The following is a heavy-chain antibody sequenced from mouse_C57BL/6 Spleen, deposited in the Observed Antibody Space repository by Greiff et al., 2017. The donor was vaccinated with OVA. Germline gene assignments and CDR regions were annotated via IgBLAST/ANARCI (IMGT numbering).Heavy chain of an antibody. Sequence: VQLQQSGPELVKPGASVKISCKASGYSFTGYYMNWVKQSPEKSLEWIGEINPSTGGTTYNQKFKAKATLTVDKSSSTAYMQLKSLTSEDSAVYYGARWFRMDYWGQGTSVTVSS. CDR2: INPSTGGT. CDR1: GYSFTGYY. J-gene: IGHJ4*01. V-gene: IGHV1-42*01. CDR3: ARWFRMDY. D-gene: IGHD2-2*01.